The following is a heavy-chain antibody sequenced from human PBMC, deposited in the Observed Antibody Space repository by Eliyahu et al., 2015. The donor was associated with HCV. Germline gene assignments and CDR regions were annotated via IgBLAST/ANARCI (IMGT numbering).Heavy chain of an antibody. J-gene: IGHJ5*02. CDR3: ANGRRWLDP. Sequence: EVQLLESAGGLVQPGGSLRLSCAASGFPFSVDAMSWARQAPGKGLEWISTITASGYDTYYADSVKGRFSISRENSKNMLYLQMSNLRVDDTAIYYCANGRRWLDPWGRGTLVTVSS. CDR2: ITASGYDT. V-gene: IGHV3-23*01. CDR1: GFPFSVDA.